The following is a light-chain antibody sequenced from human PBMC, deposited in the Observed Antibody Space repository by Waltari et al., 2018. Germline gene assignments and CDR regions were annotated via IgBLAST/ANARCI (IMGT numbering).Light chain of an antibody. Sequence: DIQMTQSPYSLSASVGETVTITCRASQGISSYLNWFQQKPGKAPKLLIYAATTLQSGVPSRFSGSGSGTEFTLTISSLQPEDFAAYYCLQHTSFPYSFGQGTKVEIK. V-gene: IGKV1-17*01. J-gene: IGKJ2*03. CDR1: QGISSY. CDR2: AAT. CDR3: LQHTSFPYS.